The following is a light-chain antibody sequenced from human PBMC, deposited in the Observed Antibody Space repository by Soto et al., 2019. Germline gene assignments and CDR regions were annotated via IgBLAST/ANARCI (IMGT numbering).Light chain of an antibody. Sequence: DIQMTQSPSTLSASVGDRVTITCRASQSISSWLAWYQQRPGKAPKLLIYKASSLESGVPSRFSGSGSGTEFPLTISSLQPDDSATYYCQQYDNGWTFGQGTKVEI. V-gene: IGKV1-5*03. J-gene: IGKJ1*01. CDR3: QQYDNGWT. CDR2: KAS. CDR1: QSISSW.